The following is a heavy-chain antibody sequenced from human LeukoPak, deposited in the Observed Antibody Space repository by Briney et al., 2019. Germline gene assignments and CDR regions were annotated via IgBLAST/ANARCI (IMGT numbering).Heavy chain of an antibody. J-gene: IGHJ4*02. CDR3: ARDPPGLMAPR. CDR1: GFTFSSHS. D-gene: IGHD2-8*01. CDR2: ISSSSSYI. V-gene: IGHV3-21*01. Sequence: GGSLRLSCAASGFTFSSHSMNWVRQAPGKGLEWVSSISSSSSYIYYADSVKGRFTISRDNAKNSLYLQMNSLRAEDTAVYYCARDPPGLMAPRWGQGTLVTVSS.